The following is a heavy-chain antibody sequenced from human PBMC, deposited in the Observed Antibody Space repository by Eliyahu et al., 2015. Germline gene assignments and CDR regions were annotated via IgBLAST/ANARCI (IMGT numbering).Heavy chain of an antibody. V-gene: IGHV3-21*01. Sequence: QAPGKGLXWVSSISSTSSYIYXADSVKGRFTISRDNAKNSLYLQMNSLRXEDTAVYYCARPVGASTGLFNWGQGTLVTVSS. CDR2: ISSTSSYI. D-gene: IGHD5/OR15-5a*01. CDR3: ARPVGASTGLFN. J-gene: IGHJ4*02.